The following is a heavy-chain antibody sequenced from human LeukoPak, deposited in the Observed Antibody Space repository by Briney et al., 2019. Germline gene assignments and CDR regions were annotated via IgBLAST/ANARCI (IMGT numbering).Heavy chain of an antibody. CDR1: GGSISSYY. D-gene: IGHD6-6*01. Sequence: SETLSLTCTVSGGSISSYYWSWIRQPPGKGLEWIGYIYYSGSTNYNPSLKSRVSISVDTSKNQFSLKLSSVTAADTAVYYCARAGQLADWYFDLWGRGTLVTVSS. CDR3: ARAGQLADWYFDL. J-gene: IGHJ2*01. CDR2: IYYSGST. V-gene: IGHV4-59*12.